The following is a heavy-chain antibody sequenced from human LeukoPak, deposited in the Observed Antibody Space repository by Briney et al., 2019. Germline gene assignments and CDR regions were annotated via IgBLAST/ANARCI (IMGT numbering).Heavy chain of an antibody. CDR1: GGSISSSSYY. V-gene: IGHV4-39*07. CDR3: ASLRFYGSGSYYRKYYFDY. D-gene: IGHD3-10*01. Sequence: PSETLSLTCTVSGGSISSSSYYWGWIRQPPGKGLEWTGSIYYSGSTYYNPSLKSRVTISVDTSKNQFSLKLSSVTAADTAVYYCASLRFYGSGSYYRKYYFDYWGQGTLVTVSS. J-gene: IGHJ4*02. CDR2: IYYSGST.